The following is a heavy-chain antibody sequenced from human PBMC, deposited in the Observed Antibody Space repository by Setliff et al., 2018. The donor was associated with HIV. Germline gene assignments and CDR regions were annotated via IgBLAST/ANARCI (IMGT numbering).Heavy chain of an antibody. CDR3: ARGRSGYYPIWYFDL. Sequence: SVKVSCKASGGTFSRYAISWVRQAPGQGLEWMGGIIPILGITNYAQKFQGRVTITADKSTSTAYMDLSSLITEDTAVYYCARGRSGYYPIWYFDLWGRGTLVTVSS. CDR1: GGTFSRYA. D-gene: IGHD3-22*01. V-gene: IGHV1-69*10. J-gene: IGHJ2*01. CDR2: IIPILGIT.